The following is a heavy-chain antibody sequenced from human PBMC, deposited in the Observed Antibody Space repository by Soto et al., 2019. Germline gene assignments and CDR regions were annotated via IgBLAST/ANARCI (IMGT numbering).Heavy chain of an antibody. Sequence: GGSLRLSCAASGFTFSSYWMSWVRQAPGKGLEWVANIKQDGSEKYYVDSVKGRFTISRDNAKNSLYLQMNSLRAEDTAVYYCAGAVIGYYYYGRDVWGQGTTVTVSS. CDR1: GFTFSSYW. J-gene: IGHJ6*02. CDR3: AGAVIGYYYYGRDV. CDR2: IKQDGSEK. V-gene: IGHV3-7*04. D-gene: IGHD3-10*01.